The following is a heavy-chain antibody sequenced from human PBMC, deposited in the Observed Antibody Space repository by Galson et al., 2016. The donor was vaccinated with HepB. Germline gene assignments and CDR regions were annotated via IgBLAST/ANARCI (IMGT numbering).Heavy chain of an antibody. CDR3: ARELRSSWPNNWFDP. CDR2: IYTSGST. Sequence: TLSLTCTVAGDSISSGTYNWSWLRQPAGKGLEWIGRIYTSGSTKYNPSLKSRLSILMDTSRNHISLHLASVTAADTAVYFCARELRSSWPNNWFDPWGQGTLVTVSS. D-gene: IGHD6-13*01. V-gene: IGHV4-61*02. CDR1: GDSISSGTYN. J-gene: IGHJ5*02.